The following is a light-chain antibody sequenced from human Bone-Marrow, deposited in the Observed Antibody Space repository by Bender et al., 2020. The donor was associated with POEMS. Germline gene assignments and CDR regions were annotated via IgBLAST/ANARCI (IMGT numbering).Light chain of an antibody. CDR2: DDG. J-gene: IGLJ2*01. CDR1: NIGTKS. V-gene: IGLV3-21*03. CDR3: QVWDSSGDYVV. Sequence: SYLLTQPPSVSVAPGKTARITCGGNNIGTKSVHWYQQKPGQAPLLVIYDDGDRPSGIPERFSGSNSGNTAALTISRVEDGDEADYYCQVWDSSGDYVVFGGGTKVTVL.